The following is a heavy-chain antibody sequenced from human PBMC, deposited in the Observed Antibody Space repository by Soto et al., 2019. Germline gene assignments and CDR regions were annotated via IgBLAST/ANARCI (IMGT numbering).Heavy chain of an antibody. CDR2: INHSGST. V-gene: IGHV4-34*01. Sequence: SETLSLTCAVYGGSFSGYYWSWIRQPPGKGLEWIGEINHSGSTNYNPSLKSRVTISVDTSKNQFSLKLSSVTAADTAVYYCAREILEGYCSGCSCYYFDYWGQGTLVTVSS. J-gene: IGHJ4*02. D-gene: IGHD2-15*01. CDR3: AREILEGYCSGCSCYYFDY. CDR1: GGSFSGYY.